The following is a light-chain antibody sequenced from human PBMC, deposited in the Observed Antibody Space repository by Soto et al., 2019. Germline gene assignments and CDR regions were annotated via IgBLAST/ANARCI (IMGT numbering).Light chain of an antibody. CDR3: MQGVQTPLT. J-gene: IGKJ4*01. CDR2: LVS. CDR1: QSLLHSNGFHY. Sequence: DIALTQSPLSLPVSPGAPASISCRSSQSLLHSNGFHYLAWDLPKPGQSPQLLIYLVSNRASGVPDRFSDSGSGTEFRLLISRVEAEDVGIYCCMQGVQTPLTFGGGTRVEIK. V-gene: IGKV2-28*01.